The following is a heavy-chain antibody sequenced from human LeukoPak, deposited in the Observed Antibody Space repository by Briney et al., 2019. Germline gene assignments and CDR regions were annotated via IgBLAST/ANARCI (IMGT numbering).Heavy chain of an antibody. V-gene: IGHV4-61*02. J-gene: IGHJ4*02. Sequence: SETLSLTCTVSGGSISSGSYYWSWIRQPAGKGLEWIGRIYTSGSTNYNPSLKSRVTISVDTSKNQFSLKLSSVTAADTAVYYCARGVGSSSSGVDYWGQGTLVTVSS. CDR1: GGSISSGSYY. D-gene: IGHD6-6*01. CDR3: ARGVGSSSSGVDY. CDR2: IYTSGST.